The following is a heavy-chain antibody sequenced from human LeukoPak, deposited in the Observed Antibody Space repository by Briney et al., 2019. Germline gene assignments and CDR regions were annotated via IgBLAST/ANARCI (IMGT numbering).Heavy chain of an antibody. J-gene: IGHJ4*02. CDR3: ARAISQSGYFDY. CDR2: INHSGST. Sequence: PSETLSLTCTVSGGSISSYYWSWIRQPPGKGLEWIGEINHSGSTNYNPSLKSRVTISVDTSKNQFSLKLSSVTAADTAVYYCARAISQSGYFDYWGQGTLVTVSS. D-gene: IGHD3-10*01. CDR1: GGSISSYY. V-gene: IGHV4-34*01.